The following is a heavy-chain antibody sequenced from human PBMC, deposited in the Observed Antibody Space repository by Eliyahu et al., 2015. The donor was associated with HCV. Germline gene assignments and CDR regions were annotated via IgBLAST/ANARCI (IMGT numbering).Heavy chain of an antibody. V-gene: IGHV4-59*01. J-gene: IGHJ5*02. CDR3: ASGGGGIAVTGTGGWFDP. CDR2: IHYSGST. CDR1: GGSXTTYY. Sequence: QVQLQESGPGLVKPSETLSLTCTVSGGSXTTYYXSWIRQPPGKGLEWIGYIHYSGSTNYNPSLKSRVTMSVDTSKNQFSLNLTSVTPADTAIYYCASGGGGIAVTGTGGWFDPWGQGTLVTVSS. D-gene: IGHD6-19*01.